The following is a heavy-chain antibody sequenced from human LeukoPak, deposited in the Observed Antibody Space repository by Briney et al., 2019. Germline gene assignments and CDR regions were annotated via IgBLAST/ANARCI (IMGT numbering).Heavy chain of an antibody. V-gene: IGHV3-48*01. D-gene: IGHD4-17*01. Sequence: PGGSLRLSCVGSGFSFSGNSMNWVRQAPGKGLEWVSYISSSSSTIYYADSVKGRFTISRDNAKNSLYLQMNSLRAEDTAVYYCASHYGDYYFDYWGQGTLVTVSS. CDR1: GFSFSGNS. CDR3: ASHYGDYYFDY. J-gene: IGHJ4*02. CDR2: ISSSSSTI.